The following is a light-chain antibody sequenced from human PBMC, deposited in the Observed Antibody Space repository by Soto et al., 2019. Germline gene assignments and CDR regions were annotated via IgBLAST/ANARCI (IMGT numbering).Light chain of an antibody. V-gene: IGLV2-11*01. CDR3: CSYAGSYTFYV. CDR1: SSDVGGYNY. CDR2: DVS. Sequence: QSVLTQPRSVSGSPGQSVTISCTGTSSDVGGYNYVSWYQQHPGKAPKFMIYDVSKRPSGVPDRFSGSKSGNTASLTISGLQAEDEADYYCCSYAGSYTFYVFGTGTQLTVL. J-gene: IGLJ1*01.